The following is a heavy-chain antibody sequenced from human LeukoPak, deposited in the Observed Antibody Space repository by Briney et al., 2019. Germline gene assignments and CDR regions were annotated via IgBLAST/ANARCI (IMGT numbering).Heavy chain of an antibody. CDR1: GGSIASAGYY. J-gene: IGHJ4*02. D-gene: IGHD2-15*01. CDR2: INYSGST. CDR3: ARGNSDGKREDY. V-gene: IGHV4-31*03. Sequence: KPSQTLSRTCTVSGGSIASAGYYWSWISQHPGKGLEWIGYINYSGSTYYNPSLKSRVTISGDTSKNQFSLKLSSVTAADTAVYYCARGNSDGKREDYWGPGTLLTVSS.